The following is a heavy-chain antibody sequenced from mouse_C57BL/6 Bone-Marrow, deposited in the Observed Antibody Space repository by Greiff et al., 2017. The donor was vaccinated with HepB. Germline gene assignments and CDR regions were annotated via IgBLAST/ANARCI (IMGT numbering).Heavy chain of an antibody. CDR2: ISNLAYSI. D-gene: IGHD1-1*01. Sequence: EVMLVESGGGLVQPGGSLKLSCAASGFTFSDYGMAWVRQAPRKGPEWVAFISNLAYSIYYADTVTGRFTISRENAKNTLYLEMSSLRSEDTAMYYCARASYYGLYAMDDWGQGTSVTVAT. CDR1: GFTFSDYG. V-gene: IGHV5-15*01. J-gene: IGHJ4*01. CDR3: ARASYYGLYAMDD.